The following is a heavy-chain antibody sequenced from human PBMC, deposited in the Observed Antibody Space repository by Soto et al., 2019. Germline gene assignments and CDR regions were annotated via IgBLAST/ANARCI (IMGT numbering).Heavy chain of an antibody. D-gene: IGHD5-18*01. V-gene: IGHV4-61*01. Sequence: QVQLQESGPGLVKPSETLSLTCTVSGGSVSSHSYYWSWIRQPPGNGLEWIGYIHYSGSTNYNPSLKSRVNIPVDTSKNQFSLKLSSVTAADTAVYYCARVNTAMSKGDSFDPWGQGTLVTVAS. CDR3: ARVNTAMSKGDSFDP. CDR2: IHYSGST. J-gene: IGHJ5*02. CDR1: GGSVSSHSYY.